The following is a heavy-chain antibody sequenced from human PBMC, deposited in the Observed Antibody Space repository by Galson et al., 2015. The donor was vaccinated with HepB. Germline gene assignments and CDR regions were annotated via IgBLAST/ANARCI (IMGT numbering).Heavy chain of an antibody. CDR3: AKNSPLFGVVVNYFDY. D-gene: IGHD3-3*01. CDR1: GFTFSSYA. J-gene: IGHJ4*02. CDR2: ISGSGGST. V-gene: IGHV3-23*01. Sequence: SLRLSCAASGFTFSSYAMSWVRQAPGKGLEWVSAISGSGGSTYYADSVKGRFTISRDNSKNTLYLQMNSLRAEDTAVYYCAKNSPLFGVVVNYFDYWGQGTLVTVSS.